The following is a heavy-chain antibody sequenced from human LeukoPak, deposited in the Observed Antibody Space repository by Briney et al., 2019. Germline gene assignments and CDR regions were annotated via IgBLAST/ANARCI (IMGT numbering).Heavy chain of an antibody. V-gene: IGHV3-48*04. D-gene: IGHD2-15*01. CDR2: ISSSSNTI. CDR3: ARSLCYDTGCSFDN. Sequence: GGSLRLSCAASGFSFNDYGMNWVRQAPGQGLEWVAYISSSSNTIYYAGSVKGRFTVSRDNAKNSLYLQMTSLRAADTAVYYCARSLCYDTGCSFDNWGQGTLVTVSS. J-gene: IGHJ4*02. CDR1: GFSFNDYG.